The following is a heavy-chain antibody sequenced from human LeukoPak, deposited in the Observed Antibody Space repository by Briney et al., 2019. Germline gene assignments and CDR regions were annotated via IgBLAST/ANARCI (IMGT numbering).Heavy chain of an antibody. CDR2: ISGSGGST. D-gene: IGHD1-26*01. J-gene: IGHJ4*02. CDR1: GFTFSSYG. CDR3: AKDRRENSGSYYTQRLTFDY. Sequence: TGGSLRLSCAASGFTFSSYGMSWVRQAPGKGLEWVSAISGSGGSTYYADSVKGRFTISRDNSKNTLYLQMNSLRAEDTAVYYCAKDRRENSGSYYTQRLTFDYLGQGTLVTVSS. V-gene: IGHV3-23*01.